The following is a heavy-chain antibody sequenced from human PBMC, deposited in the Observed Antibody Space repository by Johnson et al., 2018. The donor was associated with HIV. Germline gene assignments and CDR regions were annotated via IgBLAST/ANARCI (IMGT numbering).Heavy chain of an antibody. CDR2: INWNGDNT. J-gene: IGHJ3*02. Sequence: VQLVESGGSVVRPGGSLRLSCAASGFTFDDYAMSWVRQAPGKGLEWVSGINWNGDNTGYGDSVKGRFTIFRDNAKNSLYLQMNRLRAEDTALYYCARGGMRGELGAFDIWGQGTMVTVSS. CDR3: ARGGMRGELGAFDI. D-gene: IGHD1-26*01. V-gene: IGHV3-20*04. CDR1: GFTFDDYA.